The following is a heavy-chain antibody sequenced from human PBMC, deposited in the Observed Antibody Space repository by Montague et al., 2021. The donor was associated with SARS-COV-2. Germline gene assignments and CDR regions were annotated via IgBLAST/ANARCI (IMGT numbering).Heavy chain of an antibody. V-gene: IGHV4-39*07. CDR1: GGSISSTTNF. D-gene: IGHD2-8*01. J-gene: IGHJ4*02. Sequence: SETLSLTCAVSGGSISSTTNFWAWLRQPPGKEPEWIGSIFFRGTTYSNPSLKIRVTTSVDTSNNQLSLSLTSMTAADTADYFCARDPRGGCLYPFFDSWSQGTLVTVSS. CDR3: ARDPRGGCLYPFFDS. CDR2: IFFRGTT.